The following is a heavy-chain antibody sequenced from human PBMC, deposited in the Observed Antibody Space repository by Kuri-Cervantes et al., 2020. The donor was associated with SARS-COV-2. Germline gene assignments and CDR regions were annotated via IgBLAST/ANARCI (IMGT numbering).Heavy chain of an antibody. CDR3: ARGDFGVAIDY. Sequence: ESLKISCAVYVGSFNNYYWSWIRQPPGKGLEWIGEINHDGSTNYNPSLKSRLTISVDTSKNQFSLRLNSVTAADTAVYYCARGDFGVAIDYWGQGTLVTVPS. J-gene: IGHJ4*02. V-gene: IGHV4-34*01. D-gene: IGHD3-3*01. CDR2: INHDGST. CDR1: VGSFNNYY.